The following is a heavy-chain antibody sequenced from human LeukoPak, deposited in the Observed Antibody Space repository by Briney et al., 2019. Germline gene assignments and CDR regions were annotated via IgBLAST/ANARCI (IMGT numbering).Heavy chain of an antibody. V-gene: IGHV4-59*11. CDR3: ARDWVSSGWYRVGFDY. CDR2: IYYSGST. Sequence: PSETLSLTCNVSGESISSHYWSWTRQSPGKGLEWIGYIYYSGSTNYNPSLKSRVTISVDTSKNQFSLKLSSVTAADTAVYYCARDWVSSGWYRVGFDYWGQGTLVTVSS. D-gene: IGHD6-19*01. CDR1: GESISSHY. J-gene: IGHJ4*02.